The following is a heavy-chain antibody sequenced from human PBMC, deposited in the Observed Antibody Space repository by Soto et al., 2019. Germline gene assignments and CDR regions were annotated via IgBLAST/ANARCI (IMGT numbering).Heavy chain of an antibody. CDR1: GFNFRTTA. CDR2: IVVGSGNT. Sequence: GASVKVSCKASGFNFRTTAVQWVRQARGQRLEWIGWIVVGSGNTNYAQKFQERVTITRDMSTSTAYMDVSSLRFEDTAVYYCAADPYYYDSSDYYSFDQWGQGTLVTVSS. J-gene: IGHJ4*02. CDR3: AADPYYYDSSDYYSFDQ. D-gene: IGHD3-22*01. V-gene: IGHV1-58*01.